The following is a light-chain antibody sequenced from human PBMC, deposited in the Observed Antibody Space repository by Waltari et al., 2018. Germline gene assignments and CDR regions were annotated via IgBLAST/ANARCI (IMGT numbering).Light chain of an antibody. CDR1: QSVRSSY. CDR3: QEYGSSLRT. Sequence: EIVLTQSPGTLSLSPGERATLSCRASQSVRSSYLAWYQQKPGQAPMLLIYGASSRATGLPDRFSGSGCAADFTVTIRSREPKDFAVYYGQEYGSSLRTFGGGTKVEIK. J-gene: IGKJ4*01. CDR2: GAS. V-gene: IGKV3-20*01.